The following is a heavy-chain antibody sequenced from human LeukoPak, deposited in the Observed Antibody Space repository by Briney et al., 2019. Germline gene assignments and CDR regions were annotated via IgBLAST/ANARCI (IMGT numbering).Heavy chain of an antibody. CDR3: ARIRYYDSSGYYPHFDY. D-gene: IGHD3-22*01. V-gene: IGHV1-18*01. Sequence: ASVKVSCKASGYTLTSYGISWVRQAPGQGLEWMGWISAYNGNTNYAQKLQGRVTMTTDTSTSTAYMELRSLGSDDTAVYYCARIRYYDSSGYYPHFDYWGQGTLVTVSS. J-gene: IGHJ4*02. CDR1: GYTLTSYG. CDR2: ISAYNGNT.